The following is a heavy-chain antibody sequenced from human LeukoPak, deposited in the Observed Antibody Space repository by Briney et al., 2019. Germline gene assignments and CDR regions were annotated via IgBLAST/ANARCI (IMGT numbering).Heavy chain of an antibody. CDR1: GFTFNNYQ. J-gene: IGHJ4*02. V-gene: IGHV3-48*03. Sequence: PGGSLTLSYAASGFTFNNYQMIWVRQAPGKGLEWLSYISATGFTIFYADSVRGRFTISRDNANNLLYLQVNSLRAEDTAVYYCARRMFGLDSWGQRTLVTVSS. CDR2: ISATGFTI. CDR3: ARRMFGLDS. D-gene: IGHD3-10*02.